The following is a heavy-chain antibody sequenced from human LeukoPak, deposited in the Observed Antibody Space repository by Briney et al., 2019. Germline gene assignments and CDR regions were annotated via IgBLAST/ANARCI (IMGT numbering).Heavy chain of an antibody. CDR3: ARVAGSIYFQH. V-gene: IGHV4-30-2*01. J-gene: IGHJ1*01. CDR2: IYHSGST. CDR1: GGSISSGGYY. D-gene: IGHD2-21*01. Sequence: SETLSLTCTVSGGSISSGGYYWSWIRQPPGKGLEWIGYIYHSGSTYYNPSLKSRVTISVDTSKNQFSLKLSSVTAADTAVYYCARVAGSIYFQHWGQGTLVTVSS.